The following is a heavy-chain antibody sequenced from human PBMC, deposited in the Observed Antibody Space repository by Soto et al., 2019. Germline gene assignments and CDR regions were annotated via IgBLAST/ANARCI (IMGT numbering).Heavy chain of an antibody. CDR1: GGSIQRGNYA. CDR3: ATHFVAVVIKGWGS. D-gene: IGHD3-22*01. V-gene: IGHV4-39*01. J-gene: IGHJ5*02. CDR2: TYYKGKA. Sequence: SGTLSLTCTVSGGSIQRGNYAWDSIRQSPGEGLGGIWTTYYKGKAYCNPCVERRVSMFVDSSKHAVSLKLLSVTAADTAVYYCATHFVAVVIKGWGSWGQGTLVTVSS.